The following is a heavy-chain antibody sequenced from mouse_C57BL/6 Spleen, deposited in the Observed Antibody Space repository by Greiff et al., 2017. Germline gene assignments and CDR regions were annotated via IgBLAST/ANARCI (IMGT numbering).Heavy chain of an antibody. CDR3: TNPPYGYFAY. D-gene: IGHD2-2*01. V-gene: IGHV1-15*01. CDR2: IDPKTGGT. Sequence: QVQLQQSGAELVRPGASVTLSCKASGYTFTDYEMHWVKQTPVHGLEWIGAIDPKTGGTAYNQKFKGKAILTADKSSSTAYMELRSLTSEDSAVYYCTNPPYGYFAYWGQGTLVTVSA. J-gene: IGHJ3*01. CDR1: GYTFTDYE.